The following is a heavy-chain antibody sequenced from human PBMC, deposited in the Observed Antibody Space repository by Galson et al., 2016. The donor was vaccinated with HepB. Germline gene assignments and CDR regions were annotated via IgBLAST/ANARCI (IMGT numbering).Heavy chain of an antibody. CDR3: AGGYYGSGSYYAY. CDR2: ISDSGGST. CDR1: GFTFSNYA. Sequence: LSCAASGFTFSNYAMSWVRQAPGKGLEWVSGISDSGGSTYFADSVKGRFTISRDNSKNTLYLQMNSLRAEDTAVYYCAGGYYGSGSYYAYWGQGTLVTVSS. D-gene: IGHD3-10*01. V-gene: IGHV3-23*01. J-gene: IGHJ4*02.